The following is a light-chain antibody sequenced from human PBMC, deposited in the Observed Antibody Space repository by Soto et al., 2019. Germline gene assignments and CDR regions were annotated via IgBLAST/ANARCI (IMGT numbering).Light chain of an antibody. CDR2: EGS. CDR3: CSYAGGSTYV. J-gene: IGLJ1*01. CDR1: SSDVGSYNL. V-gene: IGLV2-23*01. Sequence: QSALTQPASVSGSPGQSITISCTGTSSDVGSYNLVSWYQQHPGKAPKLMIYEGSKRPSGVSNRFSGSKSGNTASLTISGLQAEDEADYFCCSYAGGSTYVFGTGTKVTV.